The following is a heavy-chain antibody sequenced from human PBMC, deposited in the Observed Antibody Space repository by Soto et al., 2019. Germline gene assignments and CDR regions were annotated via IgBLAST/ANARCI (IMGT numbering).Heavy chain of an antibody. V-gene: IGHV1-69*12. CDR3: ARVVTVVKSFHYWYFDL. CDR1: GGTFSSYA. D-gene: IGHD2-15*01. Sequence: QVQLVQSGAEVKKPGSSVKVSCKASGGTFSSYAISWVRQAPGQGLEWMGGIIPIFGTANYAQKFQGRVTISAEESPSTAYMELSSLRSEDTAVYYCARVVTVVKSFHYWYFDLWGRGTLVTVSS. CDR2: IIPIFGTA. J-gene: IGHJ2*01.